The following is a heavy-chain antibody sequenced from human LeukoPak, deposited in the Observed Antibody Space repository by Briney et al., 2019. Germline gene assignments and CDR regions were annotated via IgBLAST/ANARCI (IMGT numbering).Heavy chain of an antibody. J-gene: IGHJ4*02. V-gene: IGHV3-23*01. CDR1: GFTFSSYA. Sequence: GGSLRLSCAASGFTFSSYAMSWVRQAPGKGLEWVSAISGSGGSTYYADSVKGRFTISRDNSKNTLYLQMSSLRAEDTAICFCAKAPLTIAVAGTTFDYWGQGTLVTVSS. D-gene: IGHD6-19*01. CDR2: ISGSGGST. CDR3: AKAPLTIAVAGTTFDY.